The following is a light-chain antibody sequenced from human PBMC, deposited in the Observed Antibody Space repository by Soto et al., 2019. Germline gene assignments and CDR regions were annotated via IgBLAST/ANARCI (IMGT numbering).Light chain of an antibody. Sequence: EIVLTQSPGTLSLSLGERATLSCRASQSVSSNYLAWYQQKPGQAPRLLISATSSRATGIPDRLSGSGSGTDFTLTISSREPEDLAVYYYQQYGNSPRYSFGQGAKLEIK. CDR1: QSVSSNY. CDR2: ATS. J-gene: IGKJ2*03. CDR3: QQYGNSPRYS. V-gene: IGKV3-20*01.